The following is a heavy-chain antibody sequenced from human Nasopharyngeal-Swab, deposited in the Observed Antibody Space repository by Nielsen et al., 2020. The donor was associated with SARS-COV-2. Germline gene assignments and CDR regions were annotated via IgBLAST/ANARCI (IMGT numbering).Heavy chain of an antibody. V-gene: IGHV3-30*04. CDR3: ARAEVAGTWTALGAYYYYGMDV. CDR2: ISYDGSSS. CDR1: GFTFTSYA. D-gene: IGHD6-19*01. Sequence: GESLKISCAASGFTFTSYAMHWVRQAPGKGLEWVAVISYDGSSSYYADSVKGRFIISRDNSKNTLYLQMNSLRAEDTAVYYCARAEVAGTWTALGAYYYYGMDVWGQGTTVTVSS. J-gene: IGHJ6*02.